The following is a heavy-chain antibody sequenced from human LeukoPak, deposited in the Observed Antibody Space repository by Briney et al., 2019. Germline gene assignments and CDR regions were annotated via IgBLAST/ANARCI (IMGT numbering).Heavy chain of an antibody. J-gene: IGHJ4*02. CDR2: IYSANSA. Sequence: SGGSLRLSCAASGFIVSSSYMSWIRQDPGKGLEWVSIIYSANSAYYADSVKGRFTVSRDNSKNTLYLQMNNLRADDTAVYYCARGAGTTTFEYWGQGTLVTVSS. CDR1: GFIVSSSY. CDR3: ARGAGTTTFEY. D-gene: IGHD4-17*01. V-gene: IGHV3-53*01.